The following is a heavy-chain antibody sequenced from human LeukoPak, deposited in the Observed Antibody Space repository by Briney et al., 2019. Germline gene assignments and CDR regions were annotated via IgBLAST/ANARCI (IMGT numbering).Heavy chain of an antibody. CDR2: IYYSGST. V-gene: IGHV4-39*01. CDR1: GGSISRRGYY. CDR3: ATFGWELLYAFDI. Sequence: SETLSLTCTVSGGSISRRGYYWGWIRQPPGKGLDWIGSIYYSGSTYYNPSLKSRVTISVDTSKNQFSLKLSSVTAADTAVYYCATFGWELLYAFDIWGQGTMVTVSS. D-gene: IGHD1-26*01. J-gene: IGHJ3*02.